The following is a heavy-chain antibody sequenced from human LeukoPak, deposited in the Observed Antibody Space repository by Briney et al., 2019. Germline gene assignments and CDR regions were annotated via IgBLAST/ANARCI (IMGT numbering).Heavy chain of an antibody. D-gene: IGHD6-6*01. Sequence: GESLKISCKGSGYTFTNYWVGWVRQMPGKGLEWMGIIYPGDSDTRYSPSFQGQVAISADKSISTAYLQWSSLKASDTAMYYCATGDHSGSSSAFDYWGQGTLVTVSS. CDR3: ATGDHSGSSSAFDY. J-gene: IGHJ4*02. CDR1: GYTFTNYW. CDR2: IYPGDSDT. V-gene: IGHV5-51*01.